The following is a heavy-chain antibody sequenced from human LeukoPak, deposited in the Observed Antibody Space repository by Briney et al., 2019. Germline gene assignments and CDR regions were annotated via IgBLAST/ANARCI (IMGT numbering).Heavy chain of an antibody. J-gene: IGHJ4*02. V-gene: IGHV3-48*03. CDR3: AREGFFYDSSGYYKNFDY. CDR1: GFTFSSYE. Sequence: GGSLRLSCAASGFTFSSYEMNWVRQAPGKGLEWVSYISSSGSTIYYADSVKGRFTISRDNAKNSLYLQMNSLRVEDTAVYFCAREGFFYDSSGYYKNFDYWGQGTLVTVSS. CDR2: ISSSGSTI. D-gene: IGHD3-22*01.